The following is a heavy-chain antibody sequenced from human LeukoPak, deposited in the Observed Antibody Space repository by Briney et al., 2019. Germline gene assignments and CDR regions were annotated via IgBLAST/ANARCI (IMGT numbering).Heavy chain of an antibody. D-gene: IGHD2-15*01. CDR1: GGSISSYY. CDR3: ARLGNCSGGSCYAFDI. Sequence: SETLSLTCTVSGGSISSYYWSWIRQPPGKGLEWIGYIYYSGSTNYNPSLKSRVTISVDTSKNQFSLKLSSVTAADTAVYYCARLGNCSGGSCYAFDIWGQGTMVTVSS. CDR2: IYYSGST. J-gene: IGHJ3*02. V-gene: IGHV4-59*08.